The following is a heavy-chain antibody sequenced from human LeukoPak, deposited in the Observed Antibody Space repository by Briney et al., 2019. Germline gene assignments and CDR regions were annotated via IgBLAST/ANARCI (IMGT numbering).Heavy chain of an antibody. CDR2: INHSGST. J-gene: IGHJ6*03. D-gene: IGHD4-23*01. V-gene: IGHV4-34*01. CDR1: GGSFSGYY. CDR3: ARGRVLRGYGGVYYYYYMDV. Sequence: SETLSLTCAVYGGSFSGYYWSWIRQPPGKGLEWIGEINHSGSTNYNLSLKSRVTISVDTSKNQFSLKLSSVTAADTAVYYCARGRVLRGYGGVYYYYYMDVWGKGTTVTVSS.